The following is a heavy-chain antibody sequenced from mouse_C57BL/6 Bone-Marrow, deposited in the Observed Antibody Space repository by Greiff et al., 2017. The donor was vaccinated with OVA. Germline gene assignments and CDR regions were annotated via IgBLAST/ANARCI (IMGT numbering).Heavy chain of an antibody. CDR1: GYSFTSYY. D-gene: IGHD3-3*01. Sequence: VQGVESGPELVKPGASVKISCKASGYSFTSYYIHWVKQRPGQGLEWIGWIYPGSGNTKYNEKFKGKATLTADTSSSTAYMQLSSLTSEDSAVYYCARRGGTRYYFDYWGQGTTLTVSS. CDR2: IYPGSGNT. V-gene: IGHV1-66*01. J-gene: IGHJ2*01. CDR3: ARRGGTRYYFDY.